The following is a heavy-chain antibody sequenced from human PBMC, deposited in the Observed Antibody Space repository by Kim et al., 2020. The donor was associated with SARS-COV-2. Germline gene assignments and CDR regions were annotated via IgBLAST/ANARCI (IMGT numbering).Heavy chain of an antibody. CDR3: ARGARYSGYDYAY. V-gene: IGHV1-8*01. J-gene: IGHJ4*02. Sequence: ASVKVSCKASGYTFTSYDINWVRQATGQGLEWMVWMNPNSGNTGYAQKFQGRVTMTRNTSISTAYMELSSLRSEDTAVYYCARGARYSGYDYAYWGQGTQVTVSS. CDR2: MNPNSGNT. D-gene: IGHD5-12*01. CDR1: GYTFTSYD.